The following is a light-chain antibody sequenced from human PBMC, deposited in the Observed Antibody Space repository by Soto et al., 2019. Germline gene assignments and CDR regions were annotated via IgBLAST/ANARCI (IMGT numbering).Light chain of an antibody. CDR2: GVS. V-gene: IGKV3-20*01. CDR1: QSVSGRD. Sequence: EVVLTQSPGTLSLSPGERATLSCRASQSVSGRDLAWYQQKPGQAPRLLISGVSNRATGTPDRFSGSGSGTDFTLTISSLEPEDFAVFYCHQYGISPPTFGQGTKVEI. J-gene: IGKJ1*01. CDR3: HQYGISPPT.